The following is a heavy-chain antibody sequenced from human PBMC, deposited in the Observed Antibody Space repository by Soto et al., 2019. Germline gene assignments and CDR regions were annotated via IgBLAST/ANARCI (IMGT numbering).Heavy chain of an antibody. D-gene: IGHD2-2*01. CDR3: APNRGYLVPPDNWLDP. Sequence: SGPTLVNPTQTLTLTCTFSGFSLSTSGVGVGWIRQPPGKALEWLALFYWDEDKRYSPSLKSRLTITKDTSKNQVVLTMTNMDPLDTATYYCAPNRGYLVPPDNWLDPWGKESLVTVAS. V-gene: IGHV2-5*02. CDR1: GFSLSTSGVG. J-gene: IGHJ5*02. CDR2: FYWDEDK.